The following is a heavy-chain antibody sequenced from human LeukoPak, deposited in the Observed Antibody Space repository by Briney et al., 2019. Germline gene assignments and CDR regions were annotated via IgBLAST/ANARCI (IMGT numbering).Heavy chain of an antibody. D-gene: IGHD2-2*01. CDR3: ARVGGDVVVPAAICFDY. Sequence: SETLSLTCAVYGGSFSGYYWSWIRQPPGKGLEWIGEINHSGSTNYNPSLKSRVTTSVDTSKNQFSLKLSSVTAADTAVYYCARVGGDVVVPAAICFDYWGQGTLVTVSS. CDR1: GGSFSGYY. CDR2: INHSGST. V-gene: IGHV4-34*01. J-gene: IGHJ4*02.